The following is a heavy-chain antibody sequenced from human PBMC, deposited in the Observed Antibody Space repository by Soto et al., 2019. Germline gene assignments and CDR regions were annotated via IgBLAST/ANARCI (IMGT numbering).Heavy chain of an antibody. V-gene: IGHV4-34*01. D-gene: IGHD3-3*01. J-gene: IGHJ6*03. CDR3: AREREYYDVWSGYYTPYYYMDF. CDR2: INHSGST. CDR1: VGSFRGYY. Sequence: SETLSLTCAVYVGSFRGYYWTWIRQPPGKGLEWIGEINHSGSTKYNPSLKSRVTLSVDTSKSQFSLKLSSVTAADTAVYYCAREREYYDVWSGYYTPYYYMDFWGKGTKVTVPS.